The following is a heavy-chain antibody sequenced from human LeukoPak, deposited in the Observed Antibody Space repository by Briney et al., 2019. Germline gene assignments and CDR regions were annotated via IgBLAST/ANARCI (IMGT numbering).Heavy chain of an antibody. D-gene: IGHD2-2*01. CDR2: IST. V-gene: IGHV4-34*01. Sequence: SETLSLTCAVYGGSFSGYYWSWIRQPPGKGLEWIGEISTNYNPSLKSRVTISVDTSKNQYSLKLSSVTAADTAVYYCARGRDVGGYCSSTSCYPFDYWGQGTLVTASS. CDR3: ARGRDVGGYCSSTSCYPFDY. J-gene: IGHJ4*02. CDR1: GGSFSGYY.